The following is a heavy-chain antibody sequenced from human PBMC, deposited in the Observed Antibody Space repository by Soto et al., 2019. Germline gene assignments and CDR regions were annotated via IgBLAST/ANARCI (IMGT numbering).Heavy chain of an antibody. CDR3: VGRSSLASVQVYFGEISNYNWFDP. Sequence: SETLSLTCTVSNGSISSAIYYWGWIRQPPGKGLEWIGSIYHSGSTYYNPSLQGRVTISVDTSKNQFSLKLSSVTAADTAVYFCVGRSSLASVQVYFGEISNYNWFDPWGQGTLVTVSS. J-gene: IGHJ5*02. V-gene: IGHV4-39*01. D-gene: IGHD3-10*01. CDR1: NGSISSAIYY. CDR2: IYHSGST.